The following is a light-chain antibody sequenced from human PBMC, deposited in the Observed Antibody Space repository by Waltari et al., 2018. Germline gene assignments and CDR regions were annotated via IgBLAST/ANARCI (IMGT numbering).Light chain of an antibody. CDR3: LQYYNTPRS. CDR2: WAT. Sequence: DIVMTQSPDSMAVSLGKRAPINCKASQSIFSRSKNRNHLAWYQHKPGQPPRLLIYWATIRESGVPDRFSGSGSGTDFALTISSLQAEDVAIYFCLQYYNTPRSFGQGTKLEIK. V-gene: IGKV4-1*01. J-gene: IGKJ2*01. CDR1: QSIFSRSKNRNH.